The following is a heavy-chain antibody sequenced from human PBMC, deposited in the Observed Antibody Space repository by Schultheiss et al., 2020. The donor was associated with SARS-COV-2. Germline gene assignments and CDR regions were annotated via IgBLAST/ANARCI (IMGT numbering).Heavy chain of an antibody. D-gene: IGHD3-3*01. CDR1: GGSISTYY. CDR3: ARGNDFVYFFDS. CDR2: IYYSGST. Sequence: SETLSLTFTVSGGSISTYYWSWIRQPPGKGLEWIGYIYYSGSTYYNPSLKSRLTISVDTSKNQFSLKLTSLTAADTAIYYCARGNDFVYFFDSWGQGTLVTVSS. V-gene: IGHV4-30-4*01. J-gene: IGHJ4*02.